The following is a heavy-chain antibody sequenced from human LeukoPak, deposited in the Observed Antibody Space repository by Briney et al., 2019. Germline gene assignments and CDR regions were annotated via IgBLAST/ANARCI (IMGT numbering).Heavy chain of an antibody. V-gene: IGHV3-21*01. J-gene: IGHJ4*02. D-gene: IGHD3-3*01. CDR2: ISSSSSYI. Sequence: GGSLRLSCAASGFTFSSYSMNWVRQAPGKGLEWVSSISSSSSYIYYADSVKGRFTISRDNAKNSLYLQMNSLRAEDTAVYYCARDLSEEYFDVWSGYRGAPNFDYWGQGTLVTVSS. CDR1: GFTFSSYS. CDR3: ARDLSEEYFDVWSGYRGAPNFDY.